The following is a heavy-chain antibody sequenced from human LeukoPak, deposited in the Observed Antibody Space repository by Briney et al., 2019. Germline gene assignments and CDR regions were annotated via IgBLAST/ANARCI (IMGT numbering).Heavy chain of an antibody. V-gene: IGHV4-34*01. CDR1: DGSFSGYY. D-gene: IGHD3-10*01. CDR2: INHSGSA. J-gene: IGHJ5*01. Sequence: PSETLSLTCAAYDGSFSGYYCSWLRQPPGKGLEWIGEINHSGSANYNPSLKSRVTILLDTSKNQFSLNLSSVTAADTAVYYCARRPRGVIIKTWFDSWGQGTLVTVSS. CDR3: ARRPRGVIIKTWFDS.